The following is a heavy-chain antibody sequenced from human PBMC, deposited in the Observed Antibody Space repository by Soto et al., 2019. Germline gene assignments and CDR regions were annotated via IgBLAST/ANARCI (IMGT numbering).Heavy chain of an antibody. J-gene: IGHJ6*02. CDR2: IIPIFDTT. D-gene: IGHD6-13*01. Sequence: GASVKVSCKASGGTFSTYGISWVRQAPGHGLEWMGGIIPIFDTTKYAHSFQGRVTITADESASTAYMELSSLTSDDTAIYYCAGGNLAAGNVDFYFYGLDVWGQGTTVTVSS. V-gene: IGHV1-69*13. CDR1: GGTFSTYG. CDR3: AGGNLAAGNVDFYFYGLDV.